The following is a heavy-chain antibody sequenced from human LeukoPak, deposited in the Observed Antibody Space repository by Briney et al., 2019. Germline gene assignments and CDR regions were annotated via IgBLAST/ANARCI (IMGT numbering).Heavy chain of an antibody. D-gene: IGHD6-13*01. CDR2: IHYDGSNN. CDR1: GFTFSSYW. V-gene: IGHV3-30*02. CDR3: AKDHGSSDWYYFDY. Sequence: GGSLRLSCAASGFTFSSYWMSWVRQAPGKGLEWVAFIHYDGSNNYYADSVKGRFTISRDNSKNTLYLQMNTLRADDTAVYYCAKDHGSSDWYYFDYWGQGTLVTVSS. J-gene: IGHJ4*02.